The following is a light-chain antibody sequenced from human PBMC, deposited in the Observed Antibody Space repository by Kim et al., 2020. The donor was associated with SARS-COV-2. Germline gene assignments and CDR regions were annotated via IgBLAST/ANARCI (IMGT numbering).Light chain of an antibody. CDR1: KLGDKY. CDR2: QDS. V-gene: IGLV3-1*01. CDR3: QAWDSSNWV. J-gene: IGLJ3*02. Sequence: SYELTQPPSVSVSPGQTASITCSGDKLGDKYACWYQQKPGQSPVLVIYQDSKRPSGIPERFSGSNPGNTATLTISGTQAMDEADYYCQAWDSSNWV.